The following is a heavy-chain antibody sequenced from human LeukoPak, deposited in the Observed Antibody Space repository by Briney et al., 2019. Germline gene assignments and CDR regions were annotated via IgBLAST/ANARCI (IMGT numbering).Heavy chain of an antibody. J-gene: IGHJ4*02. CDR3: AVAENEGSVSGYDIGDY. CDR1: GFTFSSYA. CDR2: ISYDGSNK. V-gene: IGHV3-30-3*01. D-gene: IGHD5-12*01. Sequence: GGSLRLSCAASGFTFSSYAMHWVRQAPGKRLEWVAVISYDGSNKYYADSVKGRFTISRDNSKNTLYLQMNSLRAEDTAVYYCAVAENEGSVSGYDIGDYWGQGTLVTVSS.